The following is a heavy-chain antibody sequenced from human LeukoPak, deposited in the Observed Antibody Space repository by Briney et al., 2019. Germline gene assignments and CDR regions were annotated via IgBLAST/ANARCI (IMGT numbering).Heavy chain of an antibody. D-gene: IGHD6-13*01. Sequence: GGSLRLSCTASGFIFSGSAMHWVRQASGKGLEWVGRIRSKANNYATAYAASVKGRFTISRDDSKNTAYLQMNSLSTEDTAVYYCARDAIAAAGTQLPYYYYYMDVWGKGTTVTISS. J-gene: IGHJ6*03. CDR1: GFIFSGSA. CDR3: ARDAIAAAGTQLPYYYYYMDV. V-gene: IGHV3-73*01. CDR2: IRSKANNYAT.